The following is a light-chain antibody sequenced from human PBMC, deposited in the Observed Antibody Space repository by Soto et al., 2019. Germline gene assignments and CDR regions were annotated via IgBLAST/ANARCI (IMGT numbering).Light chain of an antibody. CDR3: YTYAGGSTYL. CDR2: EDI. V-gene: IGLV2-23*01. CDR1: SRDVGSYSL. Sequence: QRVLTQPASGSGSPGQSITTSCTGNSRDVGSYSLLSWYQHHPGKAPKLIIYEDIKGPSGVSNRFSGSKSGNTASLRISGLQAEDEADYYCYTYAGGSTYLFGTGTKVTAL. J-gene: IGLJ1*01.